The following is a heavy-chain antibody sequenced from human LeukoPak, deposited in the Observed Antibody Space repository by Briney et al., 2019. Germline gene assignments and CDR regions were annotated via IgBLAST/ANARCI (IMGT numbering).Heavy chain of an antibody. CDR1: GGSISSSSYY. V-gene: IGHV4-39*01. D-gene: IGHD3-22*01. CDR2: IYYSGST. Sequence: SETLSLPCTLSGGSISSSSYYWGWIRQPPGKGLEWIGSIYYSGSTHYNPSLMSRVTISVDTSKNQFSLKLSSVTAADTAVYYCAIPFYYDSSGSWYFDLWGRGTLVTVSS. CDR3: AIPFYYDSSGSWYFDL. J-gene: IGHJ2*01.